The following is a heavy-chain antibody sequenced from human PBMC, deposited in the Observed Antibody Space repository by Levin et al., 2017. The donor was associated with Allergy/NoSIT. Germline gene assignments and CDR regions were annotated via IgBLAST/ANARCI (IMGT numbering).Heavy chain of an antibody. J-gene: IGHJ4*02. CDR2: SNEDGSIT. D-gene: IGHD3-22*01. CDR3: ARDLSGFSDS. V-gene: IGHV3-74*01. CDR1: GFTFSNYW. Sequence: AGGSLRLSCAASGFTFSNYWMHWVRQAPGKGLVWVSRSNEDGSITNYADSVKGRFTISRDNAKNTLYLQMNSLRAEDTAVYYCARDLSGFSDSWGQGTLVTVST.